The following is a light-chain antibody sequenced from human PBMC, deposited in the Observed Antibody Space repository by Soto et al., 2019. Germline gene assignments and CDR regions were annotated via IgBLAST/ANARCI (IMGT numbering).Light chain of an antibody. CDR2: KAS. J-gene: IGKJ4*01. CDR3: QQYDSSPLT. CDR1: QSISTW. Sequence: DIQMTQSPSTLSASVGDRVSITCRASQSISTWLAWYQQKPGKAPKLLIYKASTLESGVPSRFSGSRSGTEFTLTISSLRTDDVATYSCQQYDSSPLTFGGGTKVEIK. V-gene: IGKV1-5*03.